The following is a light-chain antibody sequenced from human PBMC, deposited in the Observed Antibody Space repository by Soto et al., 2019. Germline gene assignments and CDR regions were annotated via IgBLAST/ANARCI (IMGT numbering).Light chain of an antibody. CDR1: QSVSSD. J-gene: IGKJ5*01. V-gene: IGKV3-15*01. Sequence: EIVMTQSPATLSVSPGERATVSCRASQSVSSDLAWYQQKPGQAPRLLIYLASNRATGVPARFSGSASGTEFTLTISSLQSEDFGVYYCQQYNDWPRTFGQGTRLEI. CDR2: LAS. CDR3: QQYNDWPRT.